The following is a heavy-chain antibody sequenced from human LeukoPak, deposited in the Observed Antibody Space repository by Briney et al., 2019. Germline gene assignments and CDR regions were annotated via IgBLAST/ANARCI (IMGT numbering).Heavy chain of an antibody. D-gene: IGHD2-15*01. V-gene: IGHV3-23*01. J-gene: IGHJ4*02. CDR1: GFTFSSYA. CDR2: ISGSGGST. Sequence: GGSLRLSCAASGFTFSSYAMSWVRQAPGKGLEWVSAISGSGGSTYYADSVKGRFTISRDNSKNTLYLQMNSLRAEDTAVYYCAKAGDIVVVVAATYFDYWGQGTLVTVSS. CDR3: AKAGDIVVVVAATYFDY.